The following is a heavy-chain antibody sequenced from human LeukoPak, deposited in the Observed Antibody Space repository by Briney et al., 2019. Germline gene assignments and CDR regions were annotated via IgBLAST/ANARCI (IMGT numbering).Heavy chain of an antibody. V-gene: IGHV4-34*01. J-gene: IGHJ4*02. CDR3: ARSPRIYDILTGYYMDYFDY. Sequence: SETLSLTCAVYGVSFSDYYWSWIRQPPGKGLEWIGEINHTGTTNYNPSLKSRATISVDTSKNQFSLKLSCVTAADTAVYYCARSPRIYDILTGYYMDYFDYWGQGTLVTVSS. D-gene: IGHD3-9*01. CDR2: INHTGTT. CDR1: GVSFSDYY.